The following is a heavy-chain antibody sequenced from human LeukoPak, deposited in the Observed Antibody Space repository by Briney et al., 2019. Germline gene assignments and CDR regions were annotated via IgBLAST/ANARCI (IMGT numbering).Heavy chain of an antibody. Sequence: SETLSLSSTVSGASISNSAYYWLWIRQPPGEGLECIGTVHYSGSTFYNPSLKSRVNISVDTSKNQFSLQLSSVTAADTAVYYCARLFFVIDTWGQGTLVTVSS. CDR3: ARLFFVIDT. D-gene: IGHD3-3*01. V-gene: IGHV4-39*01. CDR1: GASISNSAYY. CDR2: VHYSGST. J-gene: IGHJ5*02.